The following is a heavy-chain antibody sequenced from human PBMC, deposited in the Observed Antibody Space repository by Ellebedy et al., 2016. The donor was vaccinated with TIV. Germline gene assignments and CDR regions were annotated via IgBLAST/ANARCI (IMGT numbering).Heavy chain of an antibody. Sequence: SQTLSLTXAISGDSVSSNSAAWNWIRQSPSRGLEWLGRTYYRSKWSNDHAVSVKSRITINPDTSKNHFSLQLNSVTPEDTAVYYCARTGDRGRAFDYWGQGTLVTVSS. V-gene: IGHV6-1*01. J-gene: IGHJ4*02. CDR3: ARTGDRGRAFDY. CDR2: TYYRSKWSN. D-gene: IGHD7-27*01. CDR1: GDSVSSNSAA.